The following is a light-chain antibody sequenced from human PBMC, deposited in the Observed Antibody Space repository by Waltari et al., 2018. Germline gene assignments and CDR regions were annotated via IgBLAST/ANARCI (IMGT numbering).Light chain of an antibody. CDR3: TSRDSSGNHVV. CDR1: SLRRYY. CDR2: GKN. V-gene: IGLV3-19*01. J-gene: IGLJ2*01. Sequence: SSELTQDPAVSVALGQTVRITCQGDSLRRYYASWYQQKPGQAPVLVIYGKNNRPSGIPDRFYGSSSGNTASLTITGAQAEDDADYYCTSRDSSGNHVVFGGGTKLTVL.